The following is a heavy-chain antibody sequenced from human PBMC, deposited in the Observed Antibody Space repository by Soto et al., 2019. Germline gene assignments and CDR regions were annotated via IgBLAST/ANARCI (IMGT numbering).Heavy chain of an antibody. Sequence: QVQLVESGGGLVKPGGSLRLSCAASGFTFSDYYMSWIRQAPGKGLEWVSYISSRGSTIYYADSVKGRFTISRDNAKNSLYLQMNSLRAEDTAVYYCARDRPDYYGSGSYWFLTYYYYMDVWGKGTPVTVSS. V-gene: IGHV3-11*01. CDR3: ARDRPDYYGSGSYWFLTYYYYMDV. J-gene: IGHJ6*03. CDR1: GFTFSDYY. D-gene: IGHD3-10*01. CDR2: ISSRGSTI.